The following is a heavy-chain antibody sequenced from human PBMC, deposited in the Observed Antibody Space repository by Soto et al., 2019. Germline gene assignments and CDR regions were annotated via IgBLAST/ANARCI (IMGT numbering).Heavy chain of an antibody. Sequence: ASVKVSCKASGGTFSSYAISWVRQAPGQGLEWMGGIIPIFGTANYAQKFQGRVTITADESTSTAYMELSSLRSEDTAVYYCARTDGSGSSDYYYGMDVWGQGTTVTVSS. CDR3: ARTDGSGSSDYYYGMDV. CDR1: GGTFSSYA. V-gene: IGHV1-69*13. J-gene: IGHJ6*02. D-gene: IGHD3-10*01. CDR2: IIPIFGTA.